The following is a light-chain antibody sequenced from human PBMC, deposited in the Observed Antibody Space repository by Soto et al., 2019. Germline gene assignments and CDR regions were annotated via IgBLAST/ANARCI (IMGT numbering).Light chain of an antibody. Sequence: QLVLTQPPSVSGAPGQRVTISCTGSSSNIGGGYDVHWYQQLPGTAPKLLIYANRDRPSGVPDRFSGSKSGSSASLAITGLQAEDEADYYCQSYDSSLSGREVFGGGTKLTVL. V-gene: IGLV1-40*01. J-gene: IGLJ2*01. CDR3: QSYDSSLSGREV. CDR1: SSNIGGGYD. CDR2: ANR.